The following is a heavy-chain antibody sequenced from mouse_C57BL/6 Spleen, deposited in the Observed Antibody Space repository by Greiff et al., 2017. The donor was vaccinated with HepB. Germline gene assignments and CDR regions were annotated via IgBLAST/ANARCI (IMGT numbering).Heavy chain of an antibody. CDR3: AREAIYSAHQAWFAY. V-gene: IGHV1-80*01. D-gene: IGHD1-3*01. CDR1: GYAFSSYW. J-gene: IGHJ3*01. Sequence: QVQLQQSGAELVKPGASVKISCKASGYAFSSYWMNWVKQRPGKGLEWIGQIYPGDGDTNYNGKFKGKATLTADKSSSTAYMQLSSLTSEDSAVYFCAREAIYSAHQAWFAYWGQGTLVTVSA. CDR2: IYPGDGDT.